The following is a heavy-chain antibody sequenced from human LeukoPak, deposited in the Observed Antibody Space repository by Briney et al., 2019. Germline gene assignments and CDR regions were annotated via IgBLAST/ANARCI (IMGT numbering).Heavy chain of an antibody. V-gene: IGHV3-53*01. CDR2: IYSGGST. CDR3: ARGRAHYDFWSGYLVDY. J-gene: IGHJ4*02. Sequence: GGSLRLSCAASGFTVSSNYMSWVRQAPGKGLEWVSVIYSGGSTYYADSVKGRFTISRDNSKNTLYLQMNSLRAEDTAVYYCARGRAHYDFWSGYLVDYWGQGTLVTVSS. CDR1: GFTVSSNY. D-gene: IGHD3-3*01.